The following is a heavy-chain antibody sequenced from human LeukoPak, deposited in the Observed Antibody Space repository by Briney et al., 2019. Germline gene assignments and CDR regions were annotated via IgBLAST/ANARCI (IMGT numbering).Heavy chain of an antibody. J-gene: IGHJ6*02. CDR1: GGSISNYF. Sequence: SGTLSLTCTVSGGSISNYFWSWIRQPPGKGLEWIGEIYHSGSTNYNPSLKSRVTISVDKSKNQFSLKLSSVTAADTAVYYCARDRSCSSTSCHYYYGMDVWGQGTTVTVSS. D-gene: IGHD2-2*01. CDR3: ARDRSCSSTSCHYYYGMDV. V-gene: IGHV4-59*12. CDR2: IYHSGST.